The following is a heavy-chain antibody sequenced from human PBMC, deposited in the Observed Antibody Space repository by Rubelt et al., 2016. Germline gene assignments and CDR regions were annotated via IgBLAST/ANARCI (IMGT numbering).Heavy chain of an antibody. CDR3: ARLRTELRHSISN. CDR1: GGSISSYY. V-gene: IGHV4-59*12. D-gene: IGHD6-6*01. J-gene: IGHJ4*02. CDR2: IIHSGST. Sequence: QVQLQESGPGLVKPSETLSLTCTVSGGSISSYYWSWIRQPPGKGLEWIGEIIHSGSTNYNPSLKSRVRLSVDTSKNQCSLKLSSVTAADTAVYYCARLRTELRHSISNWGQGTLVTVSS.